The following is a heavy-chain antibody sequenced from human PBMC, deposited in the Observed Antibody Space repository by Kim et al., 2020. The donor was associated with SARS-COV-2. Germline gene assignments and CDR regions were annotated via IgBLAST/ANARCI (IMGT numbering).Heavy chain of an antibody. Sequence: KCQGRVTITADESTSTAYMELSSLRSEDTAVYYCAGEHELERRYLNWFDPWGQGTLVTVSS. D-gene: IGHD1-1*01. CDR3: AGEHELERRYLNWFDP. J-gene: IGHJ5*02. V-gene: IGHV1-69*01.